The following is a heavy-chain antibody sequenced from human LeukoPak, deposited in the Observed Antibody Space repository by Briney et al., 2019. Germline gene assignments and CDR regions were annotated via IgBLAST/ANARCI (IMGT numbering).Heavy chain of an antibody. D-gene: IGHD3-10*01. CDR2: ISAYNGNT. CDR1: GYTFTSYG. J-gene: IGHJ6*03. V-gene: IGHV1-18*01. Sequence: ASVKVSCKASGYTFTSYGISWVRQAPGQGLEWMGWISAYNGNTNYAQKLQGRVTMTTDISTSTAYMELRSLRSDGTAVYYCATGYGSGSKNYYYYYYMDVWGKGTTVTVSS. CDR3: ATGYGSGSKNYYYYYYMDV.